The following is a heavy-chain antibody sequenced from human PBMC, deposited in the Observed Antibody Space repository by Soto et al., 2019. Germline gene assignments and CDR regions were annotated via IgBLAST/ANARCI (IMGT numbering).Heavy chain of an antibody. CDR1: GGSISSYY. CDR3: AREAGGDFWSGYGYYYYGMDV. V-gene: IGHV4-59*12. Sequence: SETLSLTCTVSGGSISSYYWSWIRQPPGKGLEWIGYIYYSGSTNYNPSLKSRVTISVDKSKNQFSLKLSSVTAADTAVYYCAREAGGDFWSGYGYYYYGMDVWGQGTTVTVSS. J-gene: IGHJ6*02. CDR2: IYYSGST. D-gene: IGHD3-3*01.